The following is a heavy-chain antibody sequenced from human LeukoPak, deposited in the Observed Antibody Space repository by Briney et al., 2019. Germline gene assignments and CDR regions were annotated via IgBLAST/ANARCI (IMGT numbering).Heavy chain of an antibody. CDR2: IYPSDSDT. CDR1: GFSFTSYW. D-gene: IGHD6-13*01. J-gene: IGHJ4*02. V-gene: IGHV5-51*01. CDR3: ARQLSSWAIDY. Sequence: GASLQISCKGSGFSFTSYWIGWVRQMPGKGLEWMGIIYPSDSDTRYSPSFQGQVTISADKSISTAYLQWSSLKASDSAMYYCARQLSSWAIDYWGQGTLVTVSS.